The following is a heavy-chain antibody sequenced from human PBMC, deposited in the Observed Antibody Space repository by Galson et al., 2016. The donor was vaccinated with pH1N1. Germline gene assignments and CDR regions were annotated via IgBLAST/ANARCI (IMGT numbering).Heavy chain of an antibody. J-gene: IGHJ4*02. V-gene: IGHV1-2*02. CDR2: ISPNSDVT. CDR3: ARDSKGGIPFHY. D-gene: IGHD1-26*01. CDR1: GYTFTDYY. Sequence: SVKVSCKASGYTFTDYYIHWVRQAPGKGLEWMGWISPNSDVTKYAQKFQDRVTMTRDTSINTAYMELSGLTSDDTAVYYCARDSKGGIPFHYWGQGTLVTLSS.